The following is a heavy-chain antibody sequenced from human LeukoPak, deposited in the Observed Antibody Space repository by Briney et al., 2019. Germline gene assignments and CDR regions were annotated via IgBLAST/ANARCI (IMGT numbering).Heavy chain of an antibody. CDR1: GGSISSYY. CDR2: IYYSGST. D-gene: IGHD3-10*01. Sequence: SETLSLTCTVSGGSISSYYWSWIRQPPGKGLEWIGYIYYSGSTNYNPSLKSRVTISVDTSKNQFSLKLSSVTAADTAVYYCARYGSGVSSLYYYCMDVWGKGTTVTVSS. CDR3: ARYGSGVSSLYYYCMDV. V-gene: IGHV4-59*01. J-gene: IGHJ6*03.